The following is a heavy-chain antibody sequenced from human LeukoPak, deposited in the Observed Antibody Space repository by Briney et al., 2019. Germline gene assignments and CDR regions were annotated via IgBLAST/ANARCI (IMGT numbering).Heavy chain of an antibody. V-gene: IGHV4-4*07. CDR3: ARGGYVPADYAFDI. CDR2: IYTSGST. D-gene: IGHD1-1*01. J-gene: IGHJ3*02. Sequence: PSETLTLTRTVSGGSITSYYWSWIRQPAGKGLEWIGRIYTSGSTNYNPSLKSRVTISVDTSKNQFSLKLSSVIAADTAVYYCARGGYVPADYAFDIWGQGTMVTVSS. CDR1: GGSITSYY.